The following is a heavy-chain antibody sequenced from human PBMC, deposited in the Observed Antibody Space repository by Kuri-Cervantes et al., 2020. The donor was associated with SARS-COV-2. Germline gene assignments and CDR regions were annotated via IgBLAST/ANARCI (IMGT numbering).Heavy chain of an antibody. CDR3: ARGGSNYYGMDV. V-gene: IGHV3-33*01. CDR2: IWYDGSNK. J-gene: IGHJ6*02. CDR1: GFTFSSYD. D-gene: IGHD4-11*01. Sequence: GESLKISCAASGFTFSSYDMHWVRQAPGKGLEWVAVIWYDGSNKYYADSVKGRFTISRDNSKNTLYLQMNSLRAEDTAVYYCARGGSNYYGMDVWGQGTTVTVSS.